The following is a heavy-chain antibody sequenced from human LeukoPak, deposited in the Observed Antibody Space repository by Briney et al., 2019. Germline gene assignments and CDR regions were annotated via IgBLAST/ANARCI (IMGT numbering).Heavy chain of an antibody. CDR2: ISAYNGNT. J-gene: IGHJ3*02. CDR3: ARDADTAMVWGDAFDI. V-gene: IGHV1-18*01. CDR1: GYTFTSYG. D-gene: IGHD5-18*01. Sequence: ASVKVSCKASGYTFTSYGISWVRQAPGQGLEWMGWISAYNGNTNYAQKLQGRVTMTTDTSTSTAYMELRGLRSDDTAVYYCARDADTAMVWGDAFDIWGQGTMVTVSS.